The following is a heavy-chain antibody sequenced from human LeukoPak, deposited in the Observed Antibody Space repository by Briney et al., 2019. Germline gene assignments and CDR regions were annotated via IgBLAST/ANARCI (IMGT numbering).Heavy chain of an antibody. Sequence: GGSLRLSCAASGFTFSTYEMNWVRQAPGKGLEWVSYISSGRTIYYAESVKGRFTISRDNTKNSLYLQMNSLRAEDTAVYYCARLYSSWSGKAFDIWGQGTMVTVSS. CDR1: GFTFSTYE. CDR3: ARLYSSWSGKAFDI. CDR2: ISSGRTI. V-gene: IGHV3-48*03. D-gene: IGHD6-6*01. J-gene: IGHJ3*02.